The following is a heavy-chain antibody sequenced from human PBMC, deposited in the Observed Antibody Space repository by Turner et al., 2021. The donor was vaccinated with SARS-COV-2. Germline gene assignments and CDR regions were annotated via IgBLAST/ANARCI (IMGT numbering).Heavy chain of an antibody. CDR1: GGPISSSSYY. CDR3: ARHWEVAAADYLAQFDP. Sequence: QLHLQESGPGLVKPPENLSLTCTVSGGPISSSSYYWGWVREPPGKGLEWIGGNYNSKNTNYYPTRKIRVTISKDTSKIQFYLKLTSVTAADTAECLCARHWEVAAADYLAQFDPWGQGTLVTVSS. D-gene: IGHD6-13*01. CDR2: NYNSKNT. V-gene: IGHV4-39*01. J-gene: IGHJ5*02.